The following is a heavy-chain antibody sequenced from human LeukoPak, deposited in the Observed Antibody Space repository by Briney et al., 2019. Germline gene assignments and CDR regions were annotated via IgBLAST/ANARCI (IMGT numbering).Heavy chain of an antibody. V-gene: IGHV3-9*01. CDR1: GFTFDDYA. Sequence: PGRSLRLSCAASGFTFDDYAMHWVRQAPGKGLEWVSGISWNSGSIGYADSVKGRFTISRDNAKNSLYLQMNSLRAEDTALYYCAKDISSSPVGSLSSWGQGTLVTVSS. D-gene: IGHD6-13*01. J-gene: IGHJ5*02. CDR3: AKDISSSPVGSLSS. CDR2: ISWNSGSI.